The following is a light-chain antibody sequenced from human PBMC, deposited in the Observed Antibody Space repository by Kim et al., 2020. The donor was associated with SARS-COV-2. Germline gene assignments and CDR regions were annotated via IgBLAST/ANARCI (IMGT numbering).Light chain of an antibody. CDR3: QQSYSTPRT. J-gene: IGKJ2*01. CDR1: QSISSY. Sequence: DIQMTQSPSSLSASVGDRATITCRASQSISSYLNWYQQKPWKAPKLLIYAASSLQSGVPSRFSGSGSGTDFTLTISSLQPEDFATYYCQQSYSTPRTFGQGTKLEI. CDR2: AAS. V-gene: IGKV1-39*01.